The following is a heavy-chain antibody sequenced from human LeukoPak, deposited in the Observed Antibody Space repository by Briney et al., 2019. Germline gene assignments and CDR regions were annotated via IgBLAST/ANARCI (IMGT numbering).Heavy chain of an antibody. CDR3: AKSQGIVVVIAHFDY. CDR1: GFTFSSYA. CDR2: ISGSGGST. J-gene: IGHJ4*02. Sequence: GGSLRLSCAASGFTFSSYAMSWVRQAPGKGLEWVSAISGSGGSTYYADSVKGRFTISRDNSKNTLYLQMNSLRAEDTAVYYCAKSQGIVVVIAHFDYWGQGTLVTVSS. D-gene: IGHD3-22*01. V-gene: IGHV3-23*01.